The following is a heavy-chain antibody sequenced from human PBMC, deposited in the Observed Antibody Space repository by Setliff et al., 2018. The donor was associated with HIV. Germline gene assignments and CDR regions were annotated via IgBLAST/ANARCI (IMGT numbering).Heavy chain of an antibody. CDR1: GFTFSSYW. Sequence: GGSLRLSCAASGFTFSSYWMHWVRQAPGKGLEWVANIKQDGSEKYYVDSVKGRFTISRDNAKNSLYLQMNSLKSEDTGVYYCTGGFASRWGPGTLVTVSS. CDR2: IKQDGSEK. J-gene: IGHJ4*02. V-gene: IGHV3-7*03. D-gene: IGHD1-1*01. CDR3: TGGFASR.